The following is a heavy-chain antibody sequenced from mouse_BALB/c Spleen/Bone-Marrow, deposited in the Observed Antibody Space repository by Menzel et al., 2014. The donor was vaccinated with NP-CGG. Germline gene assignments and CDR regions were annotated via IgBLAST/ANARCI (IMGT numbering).Heavy chain of an antibody. Sequence: EVQLVESGGGLVQPGGSLRLSCATSGFTFTDYYMSWVRQPPGKALEWLGFIRNKANGYTTDYSASVKGRFTISRGNSQSILYLQMNTLRAEDSATYYCARDMCDGLRWYFDVWGAGTTVTVSS. CDR1: GFTFTDYY. J-gene: IGHJ1*01. V-gene: IGHV7-3*02. CDR3: ARDMCDGLRWYFDV. CDR2: IRNKANGYTT. D-gene: IGHD2-3*01.